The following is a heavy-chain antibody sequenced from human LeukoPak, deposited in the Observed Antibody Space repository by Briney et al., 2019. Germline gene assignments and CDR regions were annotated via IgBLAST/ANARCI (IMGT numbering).Heavy chain of an antibody. J-gene: IGHJ4*02. D-gene: IGHD3-22*01. Sequence: ASVKVSCKVSGGIFSNYVISWVRLAPGQGLEWMGGIIPVFGTPNYAQKFRGRVTITTDESTSTAHMEMSSLRSEDTAVYYCARGHSPAYYAPFDYWGQGTLVTVSS. CDR3: ARGHSPAYYAPFDY. V-gene: IGHV1-69*05. CDR2: IIPVFGTP. CDR1: GGIFSNYV.